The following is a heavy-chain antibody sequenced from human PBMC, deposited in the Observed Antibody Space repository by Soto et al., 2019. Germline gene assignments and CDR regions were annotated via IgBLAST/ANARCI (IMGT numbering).Heavy chain of an antibody. CDR1: GVSISSHDW. Sequence: QVQLQESGPGLVKPSGTLSLTCAVSGVSISSHDWWTWVRQPPGKGLEWIGESHQSGNTNYNSSRXSRVTISVDKSKNQFSLKLSSVTVAATAVYYCATRASSRFYWGQGTLVTVSS. J-gene: IGHJ4*02. D-gene: IGHD6-13*01. CDR2: SHQSGNT. V-gene: IGHV4-4*02. CDR3: ATRASSRFY.